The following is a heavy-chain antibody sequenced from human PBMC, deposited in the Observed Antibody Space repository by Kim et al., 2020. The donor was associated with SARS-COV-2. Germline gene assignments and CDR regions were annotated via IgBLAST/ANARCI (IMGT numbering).Heavy chain of an antibody. CDR3: TRVWRYSSDD. CDR1: EFTFSTPA. Sequence: AVSEFTFSTPAMTWVRQAPGKGLEWVSSISGGVVRTYYADSVKGRFTISRGNAKNTVYLQMNSLSGQDTAVYYCTRVWRYSSDDWGQGTLAT. D-gene: IGHD3-3*01. J-gene: IGHJ4*02. V-gene: IGHV3-23*01. CDR2: ISGGVVRT.